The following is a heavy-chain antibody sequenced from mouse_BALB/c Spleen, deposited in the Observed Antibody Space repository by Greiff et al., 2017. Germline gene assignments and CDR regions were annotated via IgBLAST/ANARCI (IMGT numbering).Heavy chain of an antibody. V-gene: IGHV2-6-7*01. CDR1: GFSLTGYG. Sequence: VQGVESGPGLVAPSQSLSITCTVSGFSLTGYGVNWVRQPPGKGLEWLGMIWGDGSTDYNSALKSRLSISKDNSKSQVFLKMNSLQTDDTARYYCARDYYGYDGVFYAMDYWGQGTSVTVSS. D-gene: IGHD2-2*01. J-gene: IGHJ4*01. CDR2: IWGDGST. CDR3: ARDYYGYDGVFYAMDY.